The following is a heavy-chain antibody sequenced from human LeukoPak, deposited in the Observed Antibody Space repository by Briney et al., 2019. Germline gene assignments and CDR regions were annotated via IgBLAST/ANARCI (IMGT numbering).Heavy chain of an antibody. CDR2: ISAYNGNT. V-gene: IGHV1-18*04. CDR3: AREGAWQQLGFDY. CDR1: GYTFTGYY. J-gene: IGHJ4*02. Sequence: ASVKVSCKASGYTFTGYYMHWVRQAPGQGLEWMGWISAYNGNTNYAQKLQGRVTMTTDTSASTAYMELRSLRSDDTAVYYCAREGAWQQLGFDYWGQGTLVTVSS. D-gene: IGHD6-13*01.